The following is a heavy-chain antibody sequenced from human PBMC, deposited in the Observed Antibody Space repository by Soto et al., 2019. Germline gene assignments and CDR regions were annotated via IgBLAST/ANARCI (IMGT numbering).Heavy chain of an antibody. Sequence: QVQLQQWGAGLLKPSETLSLNCAVTGGSLSGYYWSWIRQPPGKGLEWIGEVKDGGHTNYSPSLRGRHTRTPATTNNQFSLRLTSVPAADTGVYYCARGQEGVAAPHLDQGSLVTVSS. CDR2: VKDGGHT. D-gene: IGHD6-25*01. CDR1: GGSLSGYY. V-gene: IGHV4-34*01. CDR3: ARGQEGVAAPH. J-gene: IGHJ4*02.